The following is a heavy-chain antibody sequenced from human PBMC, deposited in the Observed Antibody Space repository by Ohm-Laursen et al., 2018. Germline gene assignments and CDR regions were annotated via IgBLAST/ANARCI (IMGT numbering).Heavy chain of an antibody. CDR3: GRDATTGTARYYYGMDV. Sequence: SLRLSCSASGFTFSDYYMTWIRQAPGKGLEWVSYITSSGSTIYYADSVKGRFTISRDNAKNSLYLQMNSLRPEDTAVYYCGRDATTGTARYYYGMDVWGQGTTVTVSS. J-gene: IGHJ6*02. V-gene: IGHV3-11*01. CDR1: GFTFSDYY. CDR2: ITSSGSTI. D-gene: IGHD1-1*01.